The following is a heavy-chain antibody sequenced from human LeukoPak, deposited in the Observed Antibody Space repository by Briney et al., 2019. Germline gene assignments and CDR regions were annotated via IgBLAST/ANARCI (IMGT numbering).Heavy chain of an antibody. D-gene: IGHD1-26*01. Sequence: GGSLRLSCAASGFTFSSYGMHWVRQAPGKGLEWVAVIWYDGSNKYYADSVKGRFTISRDNSKNTLYLQMNSLRAEDRAVYYCAKVPSGSPWYFDYWGQGTLVTVSS. V-gene: IGHV3-33*06. CDR3: AKVPSGSPWYFDY. CDR2: IWYDGSNK. CDR1: GFTFSSYG. J-gene: IGHJ4*02.